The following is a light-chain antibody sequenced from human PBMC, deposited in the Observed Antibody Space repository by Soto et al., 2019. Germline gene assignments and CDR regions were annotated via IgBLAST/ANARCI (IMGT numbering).Light chain of an antibody. CDR3: QQRSNWPRT. J-gene: IGKJ1*01. CDR2: GAS. Sequence: EIVLTQSPGTLSLSPGERSTLSCRASQSVSSSYLAWYQQKPGQAPRLLIYGASSRATGIPDRFSGSGSGTDFTLTISSLEPGDFAVYYCQQRSNWPRTFGQGTKVDIK. CDR1: QSVSSSY. V-gene: IGKV3D-20*02.